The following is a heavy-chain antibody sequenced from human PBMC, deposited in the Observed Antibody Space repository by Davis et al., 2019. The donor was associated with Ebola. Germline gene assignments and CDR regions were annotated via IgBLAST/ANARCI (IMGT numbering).Heavy chain of an antibody. J-gene: IGHJ5*02. CDR3: ARAPTTVTSNWFDP. D-gene: IGHD4-17*01. CDR1: RGSISSSSYY. Sequence: SETLSLTCTVSRGSISSSSYYWGWIRQHPGKGLEWIGYIYYSGSTYYNPSLKSRVTISVDTSKNQFSLKLSSVTAADTAVYYCARAPTTVTSNWFDPWGQGTLVTVSS. CDR2: IYYSGST. V-gene: IGHV4-31*03.